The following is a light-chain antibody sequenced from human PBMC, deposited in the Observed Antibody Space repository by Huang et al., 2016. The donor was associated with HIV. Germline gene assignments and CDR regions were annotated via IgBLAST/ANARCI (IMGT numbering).Light chain of an antibody. J-gene: IGKJ4*01. CDR1: QDITNY. V-gene: IGKV1-33*01. Sequence: DIQMTQSPSSLSASVGDRVTITCQASQDITNYLNCYQQKPGKAPKLLIYDASNLETGVPSRFSGRGSGTDFTFTISSLQPEDIATYYCQQYDNLPLTFGGGTKVEIK. CDR2: DAS. CDR3: QQYDNLPLT.